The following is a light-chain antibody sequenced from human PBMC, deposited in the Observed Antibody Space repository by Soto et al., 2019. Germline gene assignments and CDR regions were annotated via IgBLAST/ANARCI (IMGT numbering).Light chain of an antibody. CDR1: QSISSW. CDR3: QQYNSYSPWT. CDR2: DAS. J-gene: IGKJ1*01. V-gene: IGKV1-5*01. Sequence: DIQMTQSPSTLSASVGDRVTITCRASQSISSWLAWYQQKPGKAPKLLIYDASSLESGVPSRFSGSGSGTEFTLPISSLQPEDFATDYCQQYNSYSPWTFGQGTKVEIK.